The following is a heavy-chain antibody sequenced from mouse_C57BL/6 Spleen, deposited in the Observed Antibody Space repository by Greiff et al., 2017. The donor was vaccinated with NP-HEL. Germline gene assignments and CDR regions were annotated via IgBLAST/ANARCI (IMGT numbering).Heavy chain of an antibody. CDR1: GYTFTSYW. J-gene: IGHJ2*01. CDR2: IYPSDSET. Sequence: QVQLKQPGAELVRPGSSVKLSCKASGYTFTSYWMDWVKQRPGQGLEWIGNIYPSDSETHYNQKFKDKATLTVDKSSSTAYMQLSSLTSEDSAVYYCARHWHYFDYWGQGTTLTVSS. CDR3: ARHWHYFDY. V-gene: IGHV1-61*01. D-gene: IGHD4-1*01.